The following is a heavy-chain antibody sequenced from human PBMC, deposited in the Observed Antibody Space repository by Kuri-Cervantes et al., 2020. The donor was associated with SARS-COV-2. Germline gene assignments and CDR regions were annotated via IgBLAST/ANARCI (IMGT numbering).Heavy chain of an antibody. J-gene: IGHJ4*02. CDR1: GYSISSGYY. D-gene: IGHD5-24*01. V-gene: IGHV4-38-2*01. Sequence: SETLSLTCAVSGYSISSGYYWGWIRQPPGKGLEWIGSIYHSGSTYYNPSLKSRVTISVDMSKNQFSLKLGSVTAADTAVYYCARREMATMSFDYWGQGTLVTVSS. CDR2: IYHSGST. CDR3: ARREMATMSFDY.